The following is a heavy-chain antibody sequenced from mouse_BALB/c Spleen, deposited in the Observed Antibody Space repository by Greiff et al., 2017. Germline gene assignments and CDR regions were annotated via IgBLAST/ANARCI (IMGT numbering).Heavy chain of an antibody. J-gene: IGHJ2*01. CDR2: ISSGGST. V-gene: IGHV5-6-5*01. CDR3: ARVPDYYGSSYYFDY. Sequence: EVHLVESGGGLVKPGGSLKLSCAASGFTFSSYAMSWVRQTPEKRLEWVASISSGGSTYYPDSVKGRFTISRDNARNILYLQMSSLRSEDTAKYYCARVPDYYGSSYYFDYWGQGTTLTVSS. D-gene: IGHD1-1*01. CDR1: GFTFSSYA.